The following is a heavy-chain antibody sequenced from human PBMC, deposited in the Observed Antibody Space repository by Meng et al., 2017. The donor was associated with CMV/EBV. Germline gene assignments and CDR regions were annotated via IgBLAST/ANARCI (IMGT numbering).Heavy chain of an antibody. CDR3: ARGDIVVVPGAHYYYYGMDV. CDR1: GGSISSYY. Sequence: SETLSLTCTVSGGSISSYYWSWIRQPPGKGLEWIGYIYYSWSTNYNPSLKSRVTISVDTSKNQFSLKLSSVTAADTAVYYCARGDIVVVPGAHYYYYGMDVWGQGTTVTVSS. D-gene: IGHD2-2*01. V-gene: IGHV4-59*01. J-gene: IGHJ6*02. CDR2: IYYSWST.